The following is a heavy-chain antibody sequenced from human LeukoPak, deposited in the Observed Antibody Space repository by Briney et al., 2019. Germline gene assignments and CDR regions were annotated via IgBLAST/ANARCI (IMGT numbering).Heavy chain of an antibody. CDR3: ASPSNGWRLDY. CDR2: ISPMFGTA. J-gene: IGHJ4*02. D-gene: IGHD6-19*01. CDR1: GGTFSSYA. V-gene: IGHV1-69*01. Sequence: GSSVKVSCKASGGTFSSYAISWVRQAPGQGREWMGGISPMFGTANYAQKFQGRVTITAAESTSTAYMELSSLRSEDTAVYYCASPSNGWRLDYWGQGTLVTVSS.